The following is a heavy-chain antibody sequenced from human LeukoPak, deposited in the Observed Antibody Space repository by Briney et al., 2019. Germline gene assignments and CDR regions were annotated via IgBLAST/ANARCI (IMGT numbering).Heavy chain of an antibody. CDR2: IWYDGSKR. CDR1: GFTFSSYG. D-gene: IGHD6-19*01. CDR3: AKAFRGTGWYGSVRGGDFQH. Sequence: GGSLRLSCAASGFTFSSYGMHWVRQAPGKGLEWVALIWYDGSKRYYADSVKGRFTISRDNSKNTLSLQMNSLRPEDTAMYYCAKAFRGTGWYGSVRGGDFQHWGQGTLVTVSS. V-gene: IGHV3-30*02. J-gene: IGHJ1*01.